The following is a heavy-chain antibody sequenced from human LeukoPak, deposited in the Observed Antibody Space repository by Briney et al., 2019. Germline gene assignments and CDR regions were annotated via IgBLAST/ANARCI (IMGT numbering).Heavy chain of an antibody. CDR3: AKERAGPHLNNNWFDP. D-gene: IGHD1/OR15-1a*01. J-gene: IGHJ5*02. V-gene: IGHV3-48*03. CDR1: GFTFSSYE. CDR2: ISSSGSTI. Sequence: GGSLRLSCAASGFTFSSYEMNWVRQAPGKGLEWVSYISSSGSTIYYADSVKGRFTISRDNAKNSLYLQMNSLRAEDTAVYYCAKERAGPHLNNNWFDPWGQGTLVTVSS.